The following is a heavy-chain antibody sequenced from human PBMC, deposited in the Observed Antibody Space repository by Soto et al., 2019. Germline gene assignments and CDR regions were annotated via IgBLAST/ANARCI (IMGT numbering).Heavy chain of an antibody. V-gene: IGHV5-51*01. CDR3: ARHGMATHYGMDV. Sequence: GESLKISCQGSGYSFTSYWIGWVRQMPGKGLEWMGIIYPGDSDTRYSPSFQGQVTISADKSISTAYLQWSSLKASDTAMYYCARHGMATHYGMDVWGQGTTLTVSS. CDR1: GYSFTSYW. J-gene: IGHJ6*02. CDR2: IYPGDSDT. D-gene: IGHD2-15*01.